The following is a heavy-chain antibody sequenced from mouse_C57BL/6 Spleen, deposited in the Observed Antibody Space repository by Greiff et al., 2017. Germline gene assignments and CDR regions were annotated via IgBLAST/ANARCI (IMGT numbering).Heavy chain of an antibody. V-gene: IGHV6-3*01. CDR1: GFTFSNYW. Sequence: EVKVVESGGGLVQPGGSMKLSCVASGFTFSNYWMNWVRQSPEKGLEWVAQIRLKSDNYATHYAESVKGRFTISRDDSKSSVYLQMNNLRAEDTGIYYCTEGTAQATGFDYWGQGTTLTVSS. CDR3: TEGTAQATGFDY. D-gene: IGHD3-2*02. CDR2: IRLKSDNYAT. J-gene: IGHJ2*01.